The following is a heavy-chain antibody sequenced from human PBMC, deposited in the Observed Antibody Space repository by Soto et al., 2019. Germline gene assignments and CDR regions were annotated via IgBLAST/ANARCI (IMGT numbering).Heavy chain of an antibody. CDR2: INSDGSSI. V-gene: IGHV3-74*01. CDR1: KFTITSYW. D-gene: IGHD5-18*01. J-gene: IGHJ6*02. CDR3: AREVSHGYVLRGMDV. Sequence: EVQLVESGGGLVQPGGSVRLSCAASKFTITSYWMHWVRQAPGKELVWVSRINSDGSSISYADAVKGRFTISRDNAKNTLYLQMNSLRVEDTAVYYCAREVSHGYVLRGMDVWGQGTTVTVFS.